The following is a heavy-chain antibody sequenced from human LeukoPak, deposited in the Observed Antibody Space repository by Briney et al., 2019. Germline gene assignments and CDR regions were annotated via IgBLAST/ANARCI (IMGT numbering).Heavy chain of an antibody. D-gene: IGHD3-22*01. CDR1: GYTFTGYY. CDR3: ATDYDSSGYYSFGGVLFVANAFDI. V-gene: IGHV1-2*02. J-gene: IGHJ3*02. Sequence: ASVKVSCKASGYTFTGYYMHWVRQAPGQGLEWMGWINPNSGGTNYAQKFQGRVTMTRDTSNSTAYMELSRLRSDDTAVYYCATDYDSSGYYSFGGVLFVANAFDIWGQGTMVTVSS. CDR2: INPNSGGT.